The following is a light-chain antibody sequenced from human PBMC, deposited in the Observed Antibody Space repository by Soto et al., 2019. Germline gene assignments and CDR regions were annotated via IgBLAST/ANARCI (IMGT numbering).Light chain of an antibody. CDR3: QSYDGHNGDVI. CDR1: SSDVGGYKY. CDR2: EVS. Sequence: QSALTQPASVSGSPGQSITISCTGTSSDVGGYKYVSWYQQHPGKAPKLMIYEVSDRPSGVPDRFSGSKSGNTASLTISGLQTEDEADYYCQSYDGHNGDVIFGGGTQLTVL. V-gene: IGLV2-14*01. J-gene: IGLJ2*01.